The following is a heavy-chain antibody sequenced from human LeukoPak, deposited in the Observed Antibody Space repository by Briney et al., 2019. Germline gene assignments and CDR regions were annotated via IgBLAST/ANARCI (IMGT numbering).Heavy chain of an antibody. CDR3: ATERLDFWSGYSY. CDR2: ISFDGSKK. V-gene: IGHV3-30*03. D-gene: IGHD3-3*01. Sequence: PGGSLRLSCAASGITFSSYGMHWVRQAPGKGLEWVAVISFDGSKKYYADSVKGRFTVSRDNSNNTLFLQMNSLRSEDTAVYYCATERLDFWSGYSYWGQGTLVTVSS. CDR1: GITFSSYG. J-gene: IGHJ4*02.